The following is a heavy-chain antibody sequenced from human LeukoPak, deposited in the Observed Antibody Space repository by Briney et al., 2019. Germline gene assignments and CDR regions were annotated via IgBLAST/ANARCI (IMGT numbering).Heavy chain of an antibody. Sequence: PGGSLRLSCAASGFTFSSYAMHWVRQAPGKGLEWVAVISYDGSNKYYADSVKGRFTISRDNAKNSLYLQLNSLRAEDTAVYYCAGSDTIGYLPREWDYWYFDRWGRGTLVTVSS. CDR2: ISYDGSNK. V-gene: IGHV3-30*04. CDR3: AGSDTIGYLPREWDYWYFDR. D-gene: IGHD3-22*01. CDR1: GFTFSSYA. J-gene: IGHJ2*01.